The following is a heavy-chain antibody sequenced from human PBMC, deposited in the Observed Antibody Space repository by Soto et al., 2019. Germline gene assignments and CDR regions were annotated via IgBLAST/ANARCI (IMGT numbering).Heavy chain of an antibody. Sequence: PSQTRSLTCTLSAGSINSFYWSCIRHPAWKELEWIGRINSGASNNYNPSLNSRVTMSLDTSKNQFSLSLRSVPAAYTAMHSCARGSTRWDCWRQGNRVTVSS. CDR2: INSGASN. D-gene: IGHD1-26*01. J-gene: IGHJ1*01. CDR3: ARGSTRWDC. CDR1: AGSINSFY. V-gene: IGHV4-4*07.